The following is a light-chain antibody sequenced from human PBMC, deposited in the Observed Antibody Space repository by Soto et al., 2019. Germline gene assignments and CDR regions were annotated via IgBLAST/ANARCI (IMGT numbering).Light chain of an antibody. CDR2: AAS. CDR1: QSISRY. V-gene: IGKV1-39*01. J-gene: IGKJ4*01. Sequence: DIQITQSPSSLSASVGDRVTITCRASQSISRYLNWYQQKAGKAPKLLIYAASTLESGVPSRFSGSGSGTDFTLTISSLQPEDFATYYCQQSYSILTFGGGTKVEIK. CDR3: QQSYSILT.